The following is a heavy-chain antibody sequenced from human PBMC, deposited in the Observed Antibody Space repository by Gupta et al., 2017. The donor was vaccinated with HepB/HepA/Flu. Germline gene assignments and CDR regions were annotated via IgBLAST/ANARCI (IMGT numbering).Heavy chain of an antibody. J-gene: IGHJ4*02. D-gene: IGHD3-3*01. V-gene: IGHV3-30*18. CDR3: AKDHGCWEWSYYFDY. CDR2: ISYDGSNK. CDR1: GFTFSSYG. Sequence: QVQLVESGGGVVQPGRSLRLSCAASGFTFSSYGMHWVRQAPGKGLEWVAVISYDGSNKYYADAGKGRFTISRDNAKNTRYLQMNSLRAEATAVYYCAKDHGCWEWSYYFDYGVQGTLVTVSS.